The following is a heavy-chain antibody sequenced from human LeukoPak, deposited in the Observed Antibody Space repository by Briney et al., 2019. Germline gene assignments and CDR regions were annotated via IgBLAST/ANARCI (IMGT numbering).Heavy chain of an antibody. V-gene: IGHV4-59*01. D-gene: IGHD2-2*03. Sequence: SETLSLTCTVSGGSISSNHWSWIRQPPGKGLEWIGYIYYSGSTNYNPSLKSRVTISVDTSKNQFSLKLSSVTAADTAVYYCARVGSKRLYFGYWGQGTLVTVSS. CDR3: ARVGSKRLYFGY. CDR1: GGSISSNH. CDR2: IYYSGST. J-gene: IGHJ4*02.